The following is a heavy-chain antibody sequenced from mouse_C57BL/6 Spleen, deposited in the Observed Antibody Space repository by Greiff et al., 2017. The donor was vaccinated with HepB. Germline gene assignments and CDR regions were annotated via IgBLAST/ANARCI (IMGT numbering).Heavy chain of an antibody. CDR1: GYAFSSSW. CDR3: SSNYGSSYDYAMDY. V-gene: IGHV1-82*01. J-gene: IGHJ4*01. D-gene: IGHD1-1*01. Sequence: QVQLQQSGPELVKPGASVKISCKASGYAFSSSWMNWVKQRPGKGLEWIGRIYPGDGDTNYNGKFKGKATLTADKSSSTAYMQLSSLTSEDSAVYFCSSNYGSSYDYAMDYCGQGTSVTVSS. CDR2: IYPGDGDT.